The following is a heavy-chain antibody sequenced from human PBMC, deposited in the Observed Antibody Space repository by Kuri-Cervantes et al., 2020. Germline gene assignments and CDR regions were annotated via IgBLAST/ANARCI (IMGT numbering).Heavy chain of an antibody. CDR1: GFTFSSYG. J-gene: IGHJ4*02. CDR3: ARDFDSSGKLGDY. CDR2: IWYDGSNK. Sequence: GESLKISCAASGFTFSSYGMHWVRQAPGKGLEWVAVIWYDGSNKYYADSVKGRFTISRDNSKNTLYLQMNSLRAEDTAMYCCARDFDSSGKLGDYWGQGTLVTVSS. V-gene: IGHV3-33*01. D-gene: IGHD3-22*01.